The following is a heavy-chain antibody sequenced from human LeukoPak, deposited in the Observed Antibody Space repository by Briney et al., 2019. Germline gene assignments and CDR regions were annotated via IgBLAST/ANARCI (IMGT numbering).Heavy chain of an antibody. CDR3: ARDYDFWSGFFDY. CDR2: INSDGSST. V-gene: IGHV3-74*01. J-gene: IGHJ4*02. D-gene: IGHD3-3*01. Sequence: GGSLRLSCAASGFTFRYYAMSWVRQAPGKGLVWVSRINSDGSSTSYADSVKGRFTISRDNAKNTLSLQMNSLRAEDTAVYYCARDYDFWSGFFDYWGQGTLVTVSS. CDR1: GFTFRYYA.